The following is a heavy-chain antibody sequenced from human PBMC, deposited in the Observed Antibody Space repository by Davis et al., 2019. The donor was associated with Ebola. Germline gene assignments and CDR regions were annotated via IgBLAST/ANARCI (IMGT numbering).Heavy chain of an antibody. Sequence: SVKVSCKASGGTFSSYAISWVRQAPGQGLEWMGGIIPIFGTANYAQKFQGRVTITADESTSTAYMELRSLRSDDTAVYYCAREVYGSGSPDYWGQGTLVTVSS. CDR2: IIPIFGTA. V-gene: IGHV1-69*13. D-gene: IGHD3-10*01. CDR1: GGTFSSYA. J-gene: IGHJ4*02. CDR3: AREVYGSGSPDY.